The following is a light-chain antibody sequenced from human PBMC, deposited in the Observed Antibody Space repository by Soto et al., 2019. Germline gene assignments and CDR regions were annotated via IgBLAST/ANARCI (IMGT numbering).Light chain of an antibody. Sequence: QAVVTQEPSLTVSPGGTVTLTCGSSTGAVTSGHYPYWFQQKPGQAPRTLIYDTNNKRSWTPARFSGSLLGGKAALTLSGAQPEDEAEYYCLLSYSDARGVFGTGTKFTVL. V-gene: IGLV7-46*01. CDR3: LLSYSDARGV. CDR1: TGAVTSGHY. CDR2: DTN. J-gene: IGLJ1*01.